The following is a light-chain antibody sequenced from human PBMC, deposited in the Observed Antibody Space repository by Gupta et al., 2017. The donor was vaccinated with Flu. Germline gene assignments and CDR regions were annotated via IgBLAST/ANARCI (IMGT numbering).Light chain of an antibody. J-gene: IGLJ2*01. Sequence: QSALTQPRPVSGSPGQSVAISCTGTSSDVGAYNYVSWYQQHPGKAPKLIIYDVYKRPSGVPDRFTGSKSGNTASLTISGLQPEDEADYHCCSFGAASFFGGGTKLTVL. V-gene: IGLV2-11*01. CDR2: DVY. CDR3: CSFGAASF. CDR1: SSDVGAYNY.